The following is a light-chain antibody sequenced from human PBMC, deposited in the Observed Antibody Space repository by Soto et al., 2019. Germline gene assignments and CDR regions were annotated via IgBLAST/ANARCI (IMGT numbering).Light chain of an antibody. CDR3: QQYDKWPYT. CDR2: GAF. V-gene: IGKV3D-15*03. Sequence: EIVLTQSPVTLSVSPGERATLSCKTSQIVGTNLAWYQQKPGQAPRLLMYGAFIRAPGFPVRFRGTGSGSEFTLTISILQSEDGALYYCQQYDKWPYTFGQGTNLEIK. CDR1: QIVGTN. J-gene: IGKJ2*01.